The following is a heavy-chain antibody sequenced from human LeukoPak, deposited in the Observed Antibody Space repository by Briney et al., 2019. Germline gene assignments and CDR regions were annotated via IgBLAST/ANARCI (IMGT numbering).Heavy chain of an antibody. D-gene: IGHD4-17*01. CDR2: INPNSGGT. CDR3: ARDPQIYGDYVYYYYGMDV. J-gene: IGHJ6*02. V-gene: IGHV1-2*02. Sequence: ASVKVSCKASGYTFTGYYMHWVRQAPGQGLEWMGWINPNSGGTNYAQKFQGRVTMTRDTSISTAYMELSRLRSDDTAVYYCARDPQIYGDYVYYYYGMDVWGQGTTVTVSS. CDR1: GYTFTGYY.